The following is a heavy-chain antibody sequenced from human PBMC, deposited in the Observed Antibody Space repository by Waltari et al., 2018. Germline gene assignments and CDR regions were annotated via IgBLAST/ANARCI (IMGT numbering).Heavy chain of an antibody. CDR1: GGSISSGSYY. CDR2: IYTSGST. Sequence: QVQLQESGPGLVKPSQTLSLTCTVPGGSISSGSYYWSWIRQPAGKGLEWIGYIYTSGSTNYNPSLKSRVTISVDTSKNQFSLKLSSVTAADTAVYYCARGFRPGAFDIWGQGTMVTVSS. J-gene: IGHJ3*02. V-gene: IGHV4-61*09. D-gene: IGHD1-1*01. CDR3: ARGFRPGAFDI.